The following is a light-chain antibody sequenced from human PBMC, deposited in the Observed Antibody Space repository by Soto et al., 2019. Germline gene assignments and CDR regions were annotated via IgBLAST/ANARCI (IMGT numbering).Light chain of an antibody. Sequence: DIQMTQSPSSLSASVGDRVTITCQASQDVSDYLNWYQQKPGKAPELLISDASNLKAGVPSRFSGSGSETDFTFTISSLQPEDIATYYCQQSDNLPLTFGGGTKVEIK. CDR2: DAS. V-gene: IGKV1-33*01. CDR3: QQSDNLPLT. J-gene: IGKJ4*01. CDR1: QDVSDY.